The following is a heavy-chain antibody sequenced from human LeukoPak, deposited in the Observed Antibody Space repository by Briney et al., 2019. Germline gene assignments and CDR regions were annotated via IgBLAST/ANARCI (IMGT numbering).Heavy chain of an antibody. CDR1: GGSTSSDDYY. J-gene: IGHJ6*03. D-gene: IGHD5-24*01. CDR3: ARDFRETQRRSMRRYYYYYMDV. CDR2: VYPSGST. Sequence: SETLSLTCTVSGGSTSSDDYYWSWIRQPAGKGLEWIGRVYPSGSTNYNPSLRSRVTISVDTSKNQFSLKLSSVTAADTAVYYCARDFRETQRRSMRRYYYYYMDVWGKGTTVTVSS. V-gene: IGHV4-61*02.